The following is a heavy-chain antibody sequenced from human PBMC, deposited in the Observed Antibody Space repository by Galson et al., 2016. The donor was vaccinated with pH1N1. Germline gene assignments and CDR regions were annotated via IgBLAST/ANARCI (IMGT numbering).Heavy chain of an antibody. CDR3: AHAEGGGYDSEGIFYYFYGMDV. J-gene: IGHJ6*02. V-gene: IGHV2-5*02. D-gene: IGHD5-12*01. Sequence: VKPTQTLTLTCTFSGFSLSTSGVGVGWIRQPPGKALEWLALIYWDDDKRYSPSLKSRLTITKDTSKNQVVLTMTNMDPLDTATYYCAHAEGGGYDSEGIFYYFYGMDVWGQGTTVTVSS. CDR1: GFSLSTSGVG. CDR2: IYWDDDK.